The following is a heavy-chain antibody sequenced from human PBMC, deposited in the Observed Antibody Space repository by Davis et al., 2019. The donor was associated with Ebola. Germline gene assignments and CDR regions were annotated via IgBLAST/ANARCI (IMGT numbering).Heavy chain of an antibody. Sequence: GESLKISCAASGFTFSSYAMHWVRQAPGKGLEWVAVIWYDGSNKYYADSVKGRFTISRDNSKNTLYLQMNSLRAEDTAVYYCARDPGSSGYYPGYWGQGTLVTVSS. D-gene: IGHD3-22*01. V-gene: IGHV3-33*08. CDR1: GFTFSSYA. J-gene: IGHJ4*02. CDR3: ARDPGSSGYYPGY. CDR2: IWYDGSNK.